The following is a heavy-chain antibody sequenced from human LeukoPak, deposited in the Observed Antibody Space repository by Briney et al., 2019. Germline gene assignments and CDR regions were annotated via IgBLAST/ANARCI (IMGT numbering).Heavy chain of an antibody. V-gene: IGHV3-30*02. J-gene: IGHJ4*02. CDR1: GFTFSSYG. CDR3: ATPHFDY. Sequence: GGSLRLSCAASGFTFSSYGMNWVRQAPGKGLEWVAGIRIDGSNKYYADSVKGRFTISRDNAKNTLYLQMYSLRAEDTAVYYCATPHFDYWGQGTLVTVSS. D-gene: IGHD3-3*02. CDR2: IRIDGSNK.